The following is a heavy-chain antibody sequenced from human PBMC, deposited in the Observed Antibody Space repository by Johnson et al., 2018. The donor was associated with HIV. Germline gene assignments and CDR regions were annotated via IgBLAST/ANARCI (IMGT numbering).Heavy chain of an antibody. V-gene: IGHV3-23*04. Sequence: VKLVESGGGLVQPGGSLRLSCAASGFTFSSYAMSWVRQAPGKGLEWVSAISGSGGSTYYADSVKGRFTISRDNSKNTLYLQMNSLRAEDTAVYYCAKVHRIAAAPSLVHGALDIWGQGTMVTVSS. CDR3: AKVHRIAAAPSLVHGALDI. J-gene: IGHJ3*02. D-gene: IGHD6-13*01. CDR2: ISGSGGST. CDR1: GFTFSSYA.